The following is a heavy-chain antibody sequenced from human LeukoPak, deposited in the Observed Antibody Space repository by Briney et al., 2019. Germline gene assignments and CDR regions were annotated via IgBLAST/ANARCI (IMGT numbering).Heavy chain of an antibody. CDR3: ATQILLCHYY. V-gene: IGHV4-59*08. Sequence: SETLSLTCTVSGDSISGFYWSWIRQPPGEGLEWIGDIYSSGSTNYNPSLRSRVTISIDTSKNQFSLKLNSVTAADTAVYYCATQILLCHYYWGQGTLVTVSS. CDR1: GDSISGFY. D-gene: IGHD2/OR15-2a*01. J-gene: IGHJ4*02. CDR2: IYSSGST.